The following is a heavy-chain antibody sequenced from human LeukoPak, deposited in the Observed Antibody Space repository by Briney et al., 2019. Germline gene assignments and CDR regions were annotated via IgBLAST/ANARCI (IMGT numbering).Heavy chain of an antibody. J-gene: IGHJ3*02. CDR3: ASHTSYYDSSGRDAFDI. Sequence: GESLKISFKGSGYSFTSYWIGWVRQMPGKGLEWMGIIYPGDSDTRYSPSFQGQVTISADKSISTAYLQWSSLKASDTAMYYCASHTSYYDSSGRDAFDIWGQGTMVTVSS. CDR2: IYPGDSDT. V-gene: IGHV5-51*01. CDR1: GYSFTSYW. D-gene: IGHD3-22*01.